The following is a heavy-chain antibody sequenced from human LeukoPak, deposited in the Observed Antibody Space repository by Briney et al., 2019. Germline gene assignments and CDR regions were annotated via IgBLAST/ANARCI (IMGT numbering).Heavy chain of an antibody. V-gene: IGHV3-30-3*01. Sequence: GRSLRLSCAASGFTFSSYAMHWVRQAPGKGLEWVAVISYDGSNKYYADSVKGRFTISRDNSKNTLYLQMNSLRAEDTAVYYCAREVYVQDICWYFDLWGRGTLVTVSS. D-gene: IGHD5/OR15-5a*01. CDR2: ISYDGSNK. CDR1: GFTFSSYA. J-gene: IGHJ2*01. CDR3: AREVYVQDICWYFDL.